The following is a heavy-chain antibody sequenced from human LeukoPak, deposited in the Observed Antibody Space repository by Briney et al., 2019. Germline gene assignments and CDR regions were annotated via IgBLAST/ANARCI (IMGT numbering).Heavy chain of an antibody. V-gene: IGHV3-7*01. CDR2: IKEDGSEK. D-gene: IGHD6-13*01. Sequence: ASGTLSLTCAVSGASISSGDWWSWVRQPPGKGLECVANIKEDGSEKYNVDSVKGRFTISRDNAKNSLYLQMSSLRVEDTAVYYCTKAAGISASGTRFDYFDYWGQGALVTVSS. CDR3: TKAAGISASGTRFDYFDY. J-gene: IGHJ4*02. CDR1: GASISSGDW.